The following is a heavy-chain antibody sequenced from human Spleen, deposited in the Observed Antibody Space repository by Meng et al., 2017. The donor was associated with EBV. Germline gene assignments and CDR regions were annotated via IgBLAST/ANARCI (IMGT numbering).Heavy chain of an antibody. V-gene: IGHV4-30-4*01. J-gene: IGHJ4*02. D-gene: IGHD5-18*01. CDR2: LHNSGNT. Sequence: QVLLQGSGPGLVKPSQTLSLTCAVSGGSITSGADYWGWIRPPPGRGLEWIGYLHNSGNTYFNPSLKSRVTISMDTSKKQFSLNLSSVTAADTAVYYCATSRGNTYGTTFDHWGQGTLVTVSS. CDR1: GGSITSGADY. CDR3: ATSRGNTYGTTFDH.